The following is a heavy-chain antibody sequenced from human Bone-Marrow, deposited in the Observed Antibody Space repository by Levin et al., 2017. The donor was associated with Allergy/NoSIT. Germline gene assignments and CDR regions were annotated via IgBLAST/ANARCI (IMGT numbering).Heavy chain of an antibody. J-gene: IGHJ6*02. CDR1: GFTFSSYW. V-gene: IGHV3-7*01. CDR2: IKQDGSEK. CDR3: ARDRGMDV. Sequence: GESLKISCAASGFTFSSYWMSWVRRAPGKGLEWVANIKQDGSEKYYVDSVKGRFTISRDNAKNSLYLQMNSLRAEDTAVYYCARDRGMDVWGQGTTVTVSS.